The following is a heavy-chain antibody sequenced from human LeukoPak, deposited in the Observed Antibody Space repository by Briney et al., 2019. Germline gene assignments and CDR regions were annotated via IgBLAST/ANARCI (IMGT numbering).Heavy chain of an antibody. CDR3: AKDRNGRTGWFDP. Sequence: GGSLRLSCAASGFTFSSYGMHWVRQAPGKGLEWVAFIRYDGSNKYYADSVKGRFAISRDNSKNTLYLQMNSLRAEDTAVYYCAKDRNGRTGWFDPWGQGTLVTVSS. CDR2: IRYDGSNK. V-gene: IGHV3-30*02. CDR1: GFTFSSYG. J-gene: IGHJ5*02. D-gene: IGHD1-1*01.